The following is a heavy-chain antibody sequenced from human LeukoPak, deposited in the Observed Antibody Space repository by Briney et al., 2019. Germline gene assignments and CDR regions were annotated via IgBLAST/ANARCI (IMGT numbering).Heavy chain of an antibody. CDR2: INPSGGST. V-gene: IGHV1-46*01. J-gene: IGHJ6*02. CDR1: GYTFTSYY. D-gene: IGHD3-3*01. CDR3: ATGITIFGVGQYYGMDV. Sequence: ASVKVSCKASGYTFTSYYMHWVRQAPGQGLEWMGIINPSGGSTSYAQKFQGRVTMTRDTSTSTVYMELGSLRSEDTAVYYCATGITIFGVGQYYGMDVWGQGTTVTVSS.